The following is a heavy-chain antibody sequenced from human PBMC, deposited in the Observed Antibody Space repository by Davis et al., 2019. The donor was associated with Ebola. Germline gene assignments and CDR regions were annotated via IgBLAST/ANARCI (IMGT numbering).Heavy chain of an antibody. J-gene: IGHJ6*02. Sequence: SETLSLTCTVSGGSISSYYWSWIRQPPGKGLEWIGYIYYSGSTNYNPSLKSRVTISVDTSKNQFSLKLSSVTAADTAVYYCAAGLLRTIFGVVINDYYYGTDVWGQGTTVTVSS. D-gene: IGHD3-3*01. CDR1: GGSISSYY. V-gene: IGHV4-59*01. CDR3: AAGLLRTIFGVVINDYYYGTDV. CDR2: IYYSGST.